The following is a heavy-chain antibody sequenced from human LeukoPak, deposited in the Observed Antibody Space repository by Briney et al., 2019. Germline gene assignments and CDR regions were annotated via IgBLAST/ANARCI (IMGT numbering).Heavy chain of an antibody. D-gene: IGHD1-26*01. V-gene: IGHV3-64*01. Sequence: GGSLRLSCAASGFTFSSYAMQWVRQPPGKGLEYVSAISSNGGSTYYANSVKGRFTISRDNSKNKLYLQMGSLRAEDMAVYYCARVGATGYFDYWGQGSLVTDSS. CDR2: ISSNGGST. CDR1: GFTFSSYA. CDR3: ARVGATGYFDY. J-gene: IGHJ4*02.